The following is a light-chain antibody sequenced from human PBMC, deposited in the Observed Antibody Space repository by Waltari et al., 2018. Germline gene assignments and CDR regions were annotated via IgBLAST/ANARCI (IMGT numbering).Light chain of an antibody. CDR1: NNAIGSYNL. V-gene: IGLV2-23*02. Sequence: QSALTQPASVSGSPGQSITISRTGTNNAIGSYNLVSGYQQHPGKAPKVIIFEVNKRPSGVSNRFSGSKSGNTASLTVSGLHPEDEADYYCCSYAGTPRVVFGGGTKLTVL. CDR2: EVN. CDR3: CSYAGTPRVV. J-gene: IGLJ2*01.